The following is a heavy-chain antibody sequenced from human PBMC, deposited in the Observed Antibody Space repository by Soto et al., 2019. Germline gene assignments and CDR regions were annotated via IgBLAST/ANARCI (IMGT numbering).Heavy chain of an antibody. J-gene: IGHJ3*01. CDR2: VNHNGRN. V-gene: IGHV4-34*01. D-gene: IGHD6-19*01. Sequence: SETLSLTCAVYGRSFSGYFWNWIRQTPGKGLEWIGKVNHNGRNNYNPSLKSRVTISLDMSKNQISLKLTSVTAADTAVYYCARGGSSDWQVAFDFWGQGTMGTVSS. CDR1: GRSFSGYF. CDR3: ARGGSSDWQVAFDF.